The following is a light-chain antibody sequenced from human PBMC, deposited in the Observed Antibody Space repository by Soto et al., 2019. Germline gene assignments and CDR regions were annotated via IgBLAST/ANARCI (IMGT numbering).Light chain of an antibody. CDR2: GAS. Sequence: EIVLTQSPGTLSLSPGERATLSCRASQSVSSTYLAWYQQRPGQAPRLLIHGASSRATGIPDRFSGSGSETDFTLTISRLEPGAVAVYYWQHYGSSLYTFGPGTKLEIK. CDR3: QHYGSSLYT. V-gene: IGKV3-20*01. CDR1: QSVSSTY. J-gene: IGKJ2*01.